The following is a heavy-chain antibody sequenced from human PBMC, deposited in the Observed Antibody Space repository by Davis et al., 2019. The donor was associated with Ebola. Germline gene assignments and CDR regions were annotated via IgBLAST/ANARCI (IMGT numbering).Heavy chain of an antibody. D-gene: IGHD6-19*01. CDR2: IIPILGIA. CDR1: GYTFTGYY. Sequence: SVKVSCKASGYTFTGYYMHWVRQAPGQGLEWMGRIIPILGIANYAQKFQGRVTITADKSTSTAYMELSRLRSDDTAVYYCARATFGYNSGWYADYWGQGTLVTVSS. CDR3: ARATFGYNSGWYADY. J-gene: IGHJ4*02. V-gene: IGHV1-69*04.